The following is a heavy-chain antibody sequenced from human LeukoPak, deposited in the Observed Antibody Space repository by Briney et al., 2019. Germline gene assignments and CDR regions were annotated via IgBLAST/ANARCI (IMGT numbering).Heavy chain of an antibody. J-gene: IGHJ4*02. V-gene: IGHV3-11*03. Sequence: PGGSLSLSCAASEFTFSNYYMSWIRQAPGKRLEWVSYISGSSSYTNYADSVKGRFTISRDSAKNSLYLQMNSLRAEDTAVYYWARLLHDSSGYYLDYWGQGTLVTVSS. CDR3: ARLLHDSSGYYLDY. CDR2: ISGSSSYT. D-gene: IGHD3-22*01. CDR1: EFTFSNYY.